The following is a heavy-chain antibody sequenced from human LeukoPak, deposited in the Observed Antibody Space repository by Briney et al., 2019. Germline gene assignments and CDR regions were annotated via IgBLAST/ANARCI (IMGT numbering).Heavy chain of an antibody. J-gene: IGHJ4*02. CDR2: INPSGGST. V-gene: IGHV1-46*01. D-gene: IGHD5-18*01. CDR1: GYTFTSYY. CDR3: ARDADTAMGVQESNYFDY. Sequence: GASVKGSCKASGYTFTSYYMHWVRQAPGQGLEWMGIINPSGGSTSYAQKFQGRVTMTRDTSTSTVYMELSSLRSEDTAVYYCARDADTAMGVQESNYFDYWGQGTLVTVSS.